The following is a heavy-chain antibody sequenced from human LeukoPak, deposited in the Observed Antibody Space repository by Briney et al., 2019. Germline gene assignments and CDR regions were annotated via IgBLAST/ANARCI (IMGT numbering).Heavy chain of an antibody. V-gene: IGHV3-7*01. D-gene: IGHD3-16*01. CDR3: ARRGSYQSWFDP. J-gene: IGHJ5*02. CDR2: IEQDGSEK. CDR1: GFTFSSYW. Sequence: GGSLTLSCAPSGFTFSSYWMSWVRHAPGGGREWVANIEQDGSEKYYVDSVKGRFIISRDNAKNSLYLQMNSLRAEDTAVYYCARRGSYQSWFDPWGQGTLVTVSS.